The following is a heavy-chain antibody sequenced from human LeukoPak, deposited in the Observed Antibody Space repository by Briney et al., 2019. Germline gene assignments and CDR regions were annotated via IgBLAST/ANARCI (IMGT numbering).Heavy chain of an antibody. CDR2: INPNSGGT. D-gene: IGHD3-22*01. J-gene: IGHJ3*02. CDR1: GYTFTGYY. V-gene: IGHV1-2*02. CDR3: ARSPAVKTYDSSGYYYVLSAFDI. Sequence: ASVKVSCKASGYTFTGYYMHWVRQAPGQGLEWMGWINPNSGGTNYAQKFQGRVTMTTETSTSTAYMELRSLRSDATAVYYCARSPAVKTYDSSGYYYVLSAFDIWGQGTMVTVSS.